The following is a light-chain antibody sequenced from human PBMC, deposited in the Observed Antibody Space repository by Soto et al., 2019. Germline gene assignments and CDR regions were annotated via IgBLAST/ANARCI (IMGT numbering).Light chain of an antibody. CDR1: QTITNNY. CDR2: GAS. Sequence: EIVLTQSPGTLSLSPGERATLSCRASQTITNNYLAWYQQKPGQAPRLVMSGASSRATGIPDRFSGGGSETDFTLTISRLETEDFAVYYCQQYDSSYTFGQVTKLEIK. V-gene: IGKV3-20*01. CDR3: QQYDSSYT. J-gene: IGKJ2*01.